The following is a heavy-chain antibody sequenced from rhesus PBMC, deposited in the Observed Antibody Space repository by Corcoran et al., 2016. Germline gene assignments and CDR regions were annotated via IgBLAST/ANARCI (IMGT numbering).Heavy chain of an antibody. CDR2: SRSKAYGGTA. D-gene: IGHD3-28*01. V-gene: IGHV3-184*01. J-gene: IGHJ4*01. Sequence: EVQLVESGGGLVQPGGSLRLSCAAAGFTFSDHYMYWVRQAPGKGLEWVGFSRSKAYGGTAEYAASVKGRVTISRDDSKSIAYLPMNSLKTEDTAVYYCTRGYYDSGFLYYFDYWGQGVLVTVSS. CDR3: TRGYYDSGFLYYFDY. CDR1: GFTFSDHY.